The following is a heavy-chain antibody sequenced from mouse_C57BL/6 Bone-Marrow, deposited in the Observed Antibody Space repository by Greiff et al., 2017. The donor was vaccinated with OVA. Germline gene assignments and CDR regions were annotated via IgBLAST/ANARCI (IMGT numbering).Heavy chain of an antibody. Sequence: QVQLQQPGAELVKPGASVKMSCKASGYTFTSYWITWVKQRPGQGLEWIGDIYPGSGSTNYNEKFKSKATLTVDTSSSTAYMQLSSLTSEDSAVYYCARIQNYYYGSSYPSFDDWGQGTTLTVSS. V-gene: IGHV1-55*01. J-gene: IGHJ2*01. CDR2: IYPGSGST. D-gene: IGHD1-1*01. CDR3: ARIQNYYYGSSYPSFDD. CDR1: GYTFTSYW.